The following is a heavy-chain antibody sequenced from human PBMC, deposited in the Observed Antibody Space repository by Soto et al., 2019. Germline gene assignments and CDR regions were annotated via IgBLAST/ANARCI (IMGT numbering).Heavy chain of an antibody. CDR2: IWYDGSNK. V-gene: IGHV3-33*01. CDR1: GFTFSSYG. Sequence: QVQLVESGGGVVQPGRSLRLSCAASGFTFSSYGMHWVRQAPGKGLEWVAVIWYDGSNKYYADSVQGRFTISRDNSQNTLYLPMNSLRAADTAVYYWARRRKRSDAFAIWGQGTMVTVSS. CDR3: ARRRKRSDAFAI. J-gene: IGHJ3*02.